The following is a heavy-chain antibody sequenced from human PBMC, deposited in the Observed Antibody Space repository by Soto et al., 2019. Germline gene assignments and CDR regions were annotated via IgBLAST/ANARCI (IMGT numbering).Heavy chain of an antibody. J-gene: IGHJ3*02. D-gene: IGHD3-10*01. CDR3: AKGFIHYGSGSLNAYRGYDLNDAFDI. Sequence: GGSLRLSCAASGFTFDDYAMHWVRQASGKGLEWVSGISWNSGSIGYADSVKGRFTISRDNAKNSLYLQMNSLRAEDTALYYCAKGFIHYGSGSLNAYRGYDLNDAFDIWGQGTMVTVSS. CDR1: GFTFDDYA. V-gene: IGHV3-9*01. CDR2: ISWNSGSI.